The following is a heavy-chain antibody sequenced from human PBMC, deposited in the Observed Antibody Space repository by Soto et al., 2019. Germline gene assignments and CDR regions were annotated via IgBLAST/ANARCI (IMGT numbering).Heavy chain of an antibody. D-gene: IGHD6-19*01. Sequence: QVHLVESGGGVVQPGTSLRLSCAASGFSFNTYGMHWVRQAPGKGLEWVAVIWYDGSKNYYADSVKGRFTISRDDSKNTLFLQLNSLRAEDTVVYYCAREGQGVGWESDYWGQGTLVTVSS. CDR2: IWYDGSKN. V-gene: IGHV3-33*08. J-gene: IGHJ4*02. CDR3: AREGQGVGWESDY. CDR1: GFSFNTYG.